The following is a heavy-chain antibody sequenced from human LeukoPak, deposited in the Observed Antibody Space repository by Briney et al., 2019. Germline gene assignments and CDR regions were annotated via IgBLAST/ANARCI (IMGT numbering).Heavy chain of an antibody. Sequence: GGSLRLSCAASGFTFSSYWMSWVRQAPGKGLEWVSNIRQVGSEKYYVDSVKGRFTFSRDHGKNSLYLQMNSLRAEDTAVYYCARTGYSSSWYPFDYWGQGTLVTVSS. CDR2: IRQVGSEK. J-gene: IGHJ4*02. V-gene: IGHV3-7*01. CDR3: ARTGYSSSWYPFDY. CDR1: GFTFSSYW. D-gene: IGHD6-13*01.